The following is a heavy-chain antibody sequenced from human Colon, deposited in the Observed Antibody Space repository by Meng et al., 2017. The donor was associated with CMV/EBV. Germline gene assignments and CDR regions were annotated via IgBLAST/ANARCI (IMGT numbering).Heavy chain of an antibody. CDR2: ISGSGGST. J-gene: IGHJ3*02. D-gene: IGHD2-15*01. CDR3: AKDFRCLEIGYCSGGSCYPGCGVFDI. V-gene: IGHV3-23*01. Sequence: GESLKISCAASGLTFRRYAMSWVRQAPGKGLEWVSVISGSGGSTHYADSVKGRFTISRDNSRDTLYLQMNTLRAEDTAVYYCAKDFRCLEIGYCSGGSCYPGCGVFDIWGQGTKVTVSS. CDR1: GLTFRRYA.